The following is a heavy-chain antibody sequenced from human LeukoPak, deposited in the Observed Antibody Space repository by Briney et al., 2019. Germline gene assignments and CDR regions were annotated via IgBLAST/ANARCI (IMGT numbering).Heavy chain of an antibody. V-gene: IGHV4-31*03. CDR1: GGSISSGGYY. CDR3: ARGHYYDSGDAFDI. CDR2: IYYSGST. Sequence: SETLSLTCTVSGGSISSGGYYWSWIRQHPGKGLEWIGYIYYSGSTYYNPSLKSRVTISVHTSKNQFSLKLSSVTAADTAVYYCARGHYYDSGDAFDIWGQGTMVTVSS. J-gene: IGHJ3*02. D-gene: IGHD3-22*01.